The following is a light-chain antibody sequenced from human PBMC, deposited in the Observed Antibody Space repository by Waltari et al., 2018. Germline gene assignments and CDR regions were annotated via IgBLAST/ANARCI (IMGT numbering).Light chain of an antibody. J-gene: IGKJ2*01. CDR3: KQYNDWPYT. V-gene: IGKV3-15*01. CDR1: QSVRTN. CDR2: GTS. Sequence: EIVMTQSPVTLSVSPGERAALSCRPSQSVRTNLAWYQQRPGQTPRLLIYGTSTRATEIPARFSGSGSGTEFTLTISSLQSEDFAVYYCKQYNDWPYTFGQGTKLEIK.